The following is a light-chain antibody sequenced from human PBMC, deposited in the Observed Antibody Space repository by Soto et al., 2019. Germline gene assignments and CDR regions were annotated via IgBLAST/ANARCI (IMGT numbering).Light chain of an antibody. CDR2: KAS. CDR3: QQYNESPWT. CDR1: QSINSW. J-gene: IGKJ1*01. V-gene: IGKV1-5*03. Sequence: DIQMTQSPSTLSASVGDRVTITCRASQSINSWLAWYQQKPGKAPNLLIYKASSLESGLPSRFSGSASGKVFSLTISILQPDYFATYYCQQYNESPWTFGQGTKVEIK.